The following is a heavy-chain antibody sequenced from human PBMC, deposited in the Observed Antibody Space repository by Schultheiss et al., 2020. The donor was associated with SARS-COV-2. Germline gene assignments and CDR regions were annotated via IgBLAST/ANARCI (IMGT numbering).Heavy chain of an antibody. CDR2: ISGYNGHT. D-gene: IGHD4/OR15-4a*01. Sequence: ASVKVSCKASGYTFANYGFSWVRQAPGQGLEWMGWISGYNGHTEYAQKFQGRVTITRDTSASTAYMELSSLRSEDTAVYYCARGGYGAMGDYWGQGTLVTVSS. V-gene: IGHV1-18*01. J-gene: IGHJ4*02. CDR1: GYTFANYG. CDR3: ARGGYGAMGDY.